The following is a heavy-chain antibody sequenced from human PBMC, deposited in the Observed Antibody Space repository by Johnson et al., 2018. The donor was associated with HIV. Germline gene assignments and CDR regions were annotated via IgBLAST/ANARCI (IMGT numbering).Heavy chain of an antibody. CDR1: GFTFGSYW. V-gene: IGHV3-7*05. J-gene: IGHJ3*02. CDR3: ASQLGATGAFDI. Sequence: VQLVESGGGLVQPGGSLRLSCAASGFTFGSYWMSWVRQAPGKGLEWVANIKQDGSEKYYVGSVKGRFTISRDNAKNSLYLQMNSLRAEDTALYYCASQLGATGAFDIWGQGTMVTVSS. CDR2: IKQDGSEK. D-gene: IGHD1-26*01.